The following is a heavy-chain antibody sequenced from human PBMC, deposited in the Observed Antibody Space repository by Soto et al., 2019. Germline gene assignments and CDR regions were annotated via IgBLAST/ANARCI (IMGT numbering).Heavy chain of an antibody. CDR2: INPNSGGT. CDR3: ARDRLRTIFGVDTPYGMDV. J-gene: IGHJ6*02. CDR1: GYTFTGYY. V-gene: IGHV1-2*02. D-gene: IGHD3-3*01. Sequence: ASVKVSCKASGYTFTGYYMHWVRQAPGQGLERMGWINPNSGGTNYAQKFQGRVTMTRDTSISTAYMELSRLRSDDTAVYYCARDRLRTIFGVDTPYGMDVWGQGTTVTVSS.